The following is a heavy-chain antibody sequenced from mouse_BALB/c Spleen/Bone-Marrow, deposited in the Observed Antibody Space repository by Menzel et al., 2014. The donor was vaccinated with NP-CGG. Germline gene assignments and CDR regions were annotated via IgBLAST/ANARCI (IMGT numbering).Heavy chain of an antibody. V-gene: IGHV6-6*02. CDR3: TTGFAY. CDR2: IRLKSNNYAT. Sequence: DVKLQESGGGLVQPGGSMKLSCVASGFTFSNYWMNWVRQSPEKGLEWVAEIRLKSNNYATHYAESVKGRFTISRDDSKSSVYLQMNNLRAEDTGICYCTTGFAYWGQGTLVTVSA. CDR1: GFTFSNYW. J-gene: IGHJ3*01.